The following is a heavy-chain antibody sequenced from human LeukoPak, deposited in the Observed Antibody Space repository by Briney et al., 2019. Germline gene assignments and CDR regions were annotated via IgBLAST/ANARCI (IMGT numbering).Heavy chain of an antibody. CDR2: ISGSGGST. V-gene: IGHV3-23*01. Sequence: PGGSLRLSCAASGFTFSSYAMSWVRQPPGKGLKGVSAISGSGGSTYYADSVKGRFTISRDNSKNTLYLQMNSLRAEDTAVYYCASRSYWAYYFDYWGQGTLVTVSS. D-gene: IGHD1-26*01. CDR1: GFTFSSYA. J-gene: IGHJ4*02. CDR3: ASRSYWAYYFDY.